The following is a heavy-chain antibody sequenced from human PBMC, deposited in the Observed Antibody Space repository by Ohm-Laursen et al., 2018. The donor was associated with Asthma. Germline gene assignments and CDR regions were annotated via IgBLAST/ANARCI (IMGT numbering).Heavy chain of an antibody. CDR3: AKVVLMDV. J-gene: IGHJ6*02. Sequence: GSLRLSCAASGFTFSSYAMSWVRQAPGKGLEWVSAITGSGSYTYYADSVKGRFTLSRDNSKNTLYLQMNSLRAEDTAVYYCAKVVLMDVWGQGTTVTVSS. V-gene: IGHV3-23*01. CDR2: ITGSGSYT. CDR1: GFTFSSYA. D-gene: IGHD3-16*02.